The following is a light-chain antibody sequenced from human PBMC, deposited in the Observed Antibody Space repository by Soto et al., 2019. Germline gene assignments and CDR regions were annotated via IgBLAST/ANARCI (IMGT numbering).Light chain of an antibody. V-gene: IGKV1D-12*01. Sequence: DIQMTQSPSSVSASVGDRVTITCRASQGLNSWLAWYQQRPGTAPKLLIYGASSLQSGGPSRFSGSGSGTDFPLTIGSLQPEDFATYYCQQANTFPFTVGPGTKVD. CDR3: QQANTFPFT. CDR1: QGLNSW. J-gene: IGKJ3*01. CDR2: GAS.